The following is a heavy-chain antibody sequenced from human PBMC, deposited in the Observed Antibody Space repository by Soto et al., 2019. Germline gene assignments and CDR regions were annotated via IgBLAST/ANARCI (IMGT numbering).Heavy chain of an antibody. CDR2: IYSSENT. V-gene: IGHV4-4*07. Sequence: KSSETLSLTWSVAGGSINNYYWSWVRQAAGRGLEWIGSIYSSENTNYNPSLKSRVTMSVDTSKNQFSLKLSSVTAADTAVYYCAREPVPVTRGYYYYYYGMTVWVQPTTVTDSS. CDR1: GGSINNYY. J-gene: IGHJ6*02. D-gene: IGHD2-15*01. CDR3: AREPVPVTRGYYYYYYGMTV.